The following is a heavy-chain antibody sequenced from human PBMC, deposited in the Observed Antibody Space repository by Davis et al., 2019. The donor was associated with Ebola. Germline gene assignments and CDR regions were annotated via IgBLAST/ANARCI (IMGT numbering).Heavy chain of an antibody. CDR1: GFTFSSYA. CDR3: AKSIAVAYYYYYYGMDV. V-gene: IGHV3-23*01. Sequence: PAGSLRLSCAASGFTFSSYAMSCVRQAPGKGLEWVSAISGSGGSTYYADSVKGRFTISRDNSKNTLYLQMNSLRAEDTAVYYCAKSIAVAYYYYYYGMDVWGQGTTVTVSS. D-gene: IGHD6-19*01. CDR2: ISGSGGST. J-gene: IGHJ6*02.